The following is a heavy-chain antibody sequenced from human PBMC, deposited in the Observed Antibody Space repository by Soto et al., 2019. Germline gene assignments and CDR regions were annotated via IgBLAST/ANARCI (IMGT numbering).Heavy chain of an antibody. V-gene: IGHV3-30*04. CDR2: ISYDGRDS. Sequence: GGSLRLSCAVSGFTFTAFAIHWVRQSPGKGLEWVAVISYDGRDSHYADSVKGRLTISRDNSKNTVFLQINSLTTEDTAVYYCAKDRYFDSYHFDYWGQGTRVTV. CDR1: GFTFTAFA. CDR3: AKDRYFDSYHFDY. J-gene: IGHJ4*02. D-gene: IGHD3-9*01.